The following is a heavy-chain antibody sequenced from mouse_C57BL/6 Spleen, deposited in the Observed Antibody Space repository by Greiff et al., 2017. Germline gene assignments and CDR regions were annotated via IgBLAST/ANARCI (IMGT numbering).Heavy chain of an antibody. CDR1: GYTFTGYW. CDR3: ARNVDYGNWDDY. V-gene: IGHV1-9*01. Sequence: VQLQQSGAELMKPGASVKLSCKATGYTFTGYWIEWVKQRPGHGLEWIGEILPGSGSTNYNEKFKGNATFTADTSSNTAYMQLSSLTTEDSAIYYCARNVDYGNWDDYWGQGTTLTVSS. D-gene: IGHD2-1*01. J-gene: IGHJ2*01. CDR2: ILPGSGST.